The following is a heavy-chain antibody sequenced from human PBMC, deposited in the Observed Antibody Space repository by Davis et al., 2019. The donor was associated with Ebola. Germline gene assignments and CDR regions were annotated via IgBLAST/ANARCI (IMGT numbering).Heavy chain of an antibody. J-gene: IGHJ4*02. CDR3: ARDKGGTRGDY. D-gene: IGHD2-15*01. Sequence: SVKVSCKVSGGTFSSYAISWVRQAPGQGLEWMGGIIPIFITPNYAPKFQGRVTIPADESTSTAYMELSTLRSEDTAVYYCARDKGGTRGDYWGQGTLVTVSS. CDR2: IIPIFITP. CDR1: GGTFSSYA. V-gene: IGHV1-69*13.